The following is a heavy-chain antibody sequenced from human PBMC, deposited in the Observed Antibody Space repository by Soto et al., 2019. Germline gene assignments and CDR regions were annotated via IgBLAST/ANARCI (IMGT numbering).Heavy chain of an antibody. V-gene: IGHV3-48*02. Sequence: EVQLVESGGGLVQPGGSLRLSCAASGFTFSSYSMNWVRQAPGKGLEWVSYISSSSSTIYYADSVKGRFTISRDNAKNSLYLQMNSLRDEDTAVYYCVRDYCSSTSCYFFPEGYYYGMDVWGQGTTVTVSS. D-gene: IGHD2-2*01. CDR1: GFTFSSYS. CDR3: VRDYCSSTSCYFFPEGYYYGMDV. J-gene: IGHJ6*02. CDR2: ISSSSSTI.